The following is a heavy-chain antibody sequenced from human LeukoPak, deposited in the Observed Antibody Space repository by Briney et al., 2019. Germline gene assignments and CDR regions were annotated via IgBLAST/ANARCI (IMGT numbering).Heavy chain of an antibody. J-gene: IGHJ5*02. V-gene: IGHV4-59*01. Sequence: SETLSLTCTVSGGSISSYYWSWIRQPPGKGLEWIGYIYYSGSTNYNPSLKSRVTISVDTSKNQFSLKLSSVTAADTAVYCCARAPNDGDNWFDPWGQGTLVTVSS. CDR2: IYYSGST. CDR3: ARAPNDGDNWFDP. CDR1: GGSISSYY. D-gene: IGHD2-8*01.